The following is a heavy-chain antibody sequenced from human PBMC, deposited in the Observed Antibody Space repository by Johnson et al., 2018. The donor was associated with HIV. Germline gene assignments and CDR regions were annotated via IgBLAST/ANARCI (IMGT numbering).Heavy chain of an antibody. V-gene: IGHV3-7*01. CDR1: GFTFSSYW. CDR2: IKQDGSEK. D-gene: IGHD3-22*01. J-gene: IGHJ3*02. CDR3: AKYRPRITVILVGYDSFDI. Sequence: VQLVESGGGLVQPGGSLRLSCAASGFTFSSYWMSWVRQAPVKGLEWVANIKQDGSEKYYVYSVKGRFTISRDNATNSLYLQMNSLRTEDTAVYYCAKYRPRITVILVGYDSFDIWGQWTMVTVSS.